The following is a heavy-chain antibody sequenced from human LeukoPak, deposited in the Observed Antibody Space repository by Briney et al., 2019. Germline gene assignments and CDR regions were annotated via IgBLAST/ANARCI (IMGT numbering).Heavy chain of an antibody. CDR3: ARDLGVELWFGESHASGMDV. CDR2: IYTSGST. V-gene: IGHV4-4*07. J-gene: IGHJ6*02. D-gene: IGHD3-10*01. Sequence: SETLSLTCTVSGGSISSYYLSWIRQPAGKGLEWIGRIYTSGSTNYNLSLKSRVTMSVDTSKNQFSLKLRYVNAADTAVYYCARDLGVELWFGESHASGMDVWGQGTTVTVSS. CDR1: GGSISSYY.